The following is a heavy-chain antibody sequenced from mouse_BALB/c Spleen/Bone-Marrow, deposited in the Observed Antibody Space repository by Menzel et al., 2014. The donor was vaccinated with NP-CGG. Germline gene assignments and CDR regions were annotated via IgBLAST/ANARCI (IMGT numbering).Heavy chain of an antibody. CDR2: INSNGGST. V-gene: IGHV5-6-3*01. D-gene: IGHD2-1*01. CDR1: GFTFSSYG. Sequence: EVKLEESGGGLVQPGGSLKLSCAASGFTFSSYGMSWVRQTPDKRLELVATINSNGGSTYYHDSVKGRFTISRDNAKNTLYLQMSSLKSEDTAMYYCARPYGNWYFDVWGEGTTVTVSS. CDR3: ARPYGNWYFDV. J-gene: IGHJ1*01.